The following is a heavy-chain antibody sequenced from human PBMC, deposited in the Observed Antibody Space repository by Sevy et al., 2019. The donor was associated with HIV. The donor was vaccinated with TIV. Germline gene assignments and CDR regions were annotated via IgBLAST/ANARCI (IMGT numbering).Heavy chain of an antibody. V-gene: IGHV4-31*03. CDR3: ARGGYSVSDAFDI. CDR1: GGSISSGGYY. D-gene: IGHD3-22*01. J-gene: IGHJ3*02. Sequence: SETLSLTCTVSGGSISSGGYYWSWIRQHPGNGLEWIGYIYYSGSTYYNPSLKSRVTISVDTSKNQFSLKLSSVTAADTAVYYCARGGYSVSDAFDIWGQGTMVTVSS. CDR2: IYYSGST.